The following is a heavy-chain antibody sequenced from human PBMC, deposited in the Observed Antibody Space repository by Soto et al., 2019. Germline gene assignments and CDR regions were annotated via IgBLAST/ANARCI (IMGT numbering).Heavy chain of an antibody. CDR2: INHTGGT. Sequence: QVHLQQWGAGLLKPSETLSLTCAVYGGSVNGYYWNWIRQPPWKGLEWIGEINHTGGTHYNPSLKSRVTMSVDTSENQFSLRLSSVTAADTAIYSCAPRITVFGLLIPPFDPWGQGTQVTVSS. V-gene: IGHV4-34*02. CDR1: GGSVNGYY. CDR3: APRITVFGLLIPPFDP. D-gene: IGHD3-3*01. J-gene: IGHJ5*02.